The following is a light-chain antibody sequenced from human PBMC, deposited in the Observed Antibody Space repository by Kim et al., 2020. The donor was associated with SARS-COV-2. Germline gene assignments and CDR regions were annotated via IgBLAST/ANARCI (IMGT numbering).Light chain of an antibody. Sequence: MRQSPATLSVSPGERATLSCRASQSVNSNLAWFQQKPGQAPRLLIYGASTRAPSVPARFSGSGSGTEFTLTISRLQSEDFAVYYCQQFNNWHLYSFGQWNKLEI. V-gene: IGKV3-15*01. J-gene: IGKJ2*03. CDR1: QSVNSN. CDR3: QQFNNWHLYS. CDR2: GAS.